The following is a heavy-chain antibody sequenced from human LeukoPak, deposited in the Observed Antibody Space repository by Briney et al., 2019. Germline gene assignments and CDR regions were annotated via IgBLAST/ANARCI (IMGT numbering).Heavy chain of an antibody. CDR1: GFTFSSYS. CDR2: IYYSGST. D-gene: IGHD5-24*01. V-gene: IGHV4-59*01. CDR3: AREEIRSWFDP. J-gene: IGHJ5*02. Sequence: GSLRLSCAASGFTFSSYSMNWVRQAPGKGLEWIGYIYYSGSTNYNPSPKSRVTISVDTSKNQFSLKLSSVTAADTAVYYCAREEIRSWFDPWGQGTLVTVSS.